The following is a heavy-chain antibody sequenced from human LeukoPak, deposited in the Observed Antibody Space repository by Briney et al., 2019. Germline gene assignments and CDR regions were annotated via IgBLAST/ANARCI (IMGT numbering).Heavy chain of an antibody. D-gene: IGHD2-21*02. V-gene: IGHV1-24*01. J-gene: IGHJ5*02. CDR2: FDPEDGET. CDR3: STREGDAMRGHWFNP. Sequence: GASVKVSCKVSASTLHSLFIHWVRLAPGKGLEWMGGFDPEDGETLYTQKFQGRVTMTEDTSTDTATLELSSLRPEDTAVYYCSTREGDAMRGHWFNPWGQGTLVTVPS. CDR1: ASTLHSLF.